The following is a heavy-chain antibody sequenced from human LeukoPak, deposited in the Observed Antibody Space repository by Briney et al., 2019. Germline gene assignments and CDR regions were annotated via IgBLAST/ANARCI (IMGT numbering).Heavy chain of an antibody. CDR2: ISAYNGNT. J-gene: IGHJ5*02. V-gene: IGHV1-18*01. Sequence: GASVKVSCKASGYTFTSYGISWVRQAPRQGVEWMGWISAYNGNTNYAQKLQGRVTMTTDTSTSTAYMELRSLRSDDTAVYYCAFTGCSGGSCYDWFDPWGQGTLVTVSS. D-gene: IGHD2-15*01. CDR1: GYTFTSYG. CDR3: AFTGCSGGSCYDWFDP.